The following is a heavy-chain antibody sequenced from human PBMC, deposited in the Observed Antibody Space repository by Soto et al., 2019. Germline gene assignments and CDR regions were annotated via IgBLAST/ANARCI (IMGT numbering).Heavy chain of an antibody. V-gene: IGHV1-2*02. J-gene: IGHJ3*02. CDR1: GYTFTGCY. Sequence: ASVKVSCKASGYTFTGCYMHWVRQAPGQGLEWMGWINPNSGGTNYAQEFQGRVTMTRDTSISTAYMELSRLRSDDTAVYYCARGASNPHESHPSAFDIWGQGTMVTVSS. CDR3: ARGASNPHESHPSAFDI. CDR2: INPNSGGT. D-gene: IGHD2-2*01.